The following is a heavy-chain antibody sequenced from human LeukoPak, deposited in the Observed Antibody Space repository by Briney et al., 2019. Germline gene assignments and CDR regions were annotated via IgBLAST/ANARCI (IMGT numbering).Heavy chain of an antibody. Sequence: GGSLRLSCAASGFTFSNYWMTWVRQAPGKGLELVANIKQDGSEKYYVDSVKGRFTISRDNAKNSLYLQMNSLRAEDTAVYYCARGLSVITAKDYFDYWGQGTLVTVSS. J-gene: IGHJ4*02. CDR2: IKQDGSEK. D-gene: IGHD1-20*01. V-gene: IGHV3-7*01. CDR1: GFTFSNYW. CDR3: ARGLSVITAKDYFDY.